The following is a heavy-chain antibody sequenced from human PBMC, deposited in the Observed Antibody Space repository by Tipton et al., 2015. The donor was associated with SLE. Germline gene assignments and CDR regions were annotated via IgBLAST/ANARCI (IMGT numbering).Heavy chain of an antibody. J-gene: IGHJ4*02. V-gene: IGHV4-59*01. CDR3: ARARLFFFDY. CDR1: GGSISSYY. Sequence: TLSLTCTVSGGSISSYYWTWIRQPPGEGLEWIGYIYYSGSTNYNPSLKSRVTISVDTSKNQFPLKLSSVTAADTAVYYCARARLFFFDYWGQGTLVTVSS. CDR2: IYYSGST.